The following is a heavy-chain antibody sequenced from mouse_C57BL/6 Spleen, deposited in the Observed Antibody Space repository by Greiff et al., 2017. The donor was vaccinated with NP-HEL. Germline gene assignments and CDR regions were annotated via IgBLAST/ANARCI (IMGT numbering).Heavy chain of an antibody. D-gene: IGHD2-5*01. J-gene: IGHJ2*01. V-gene: IGHV1-15*01. Sequence: QVQLQQSGAELVRPGASVTLSCKASGYTFTDYEMHWVKQTPVHGLEWIGAIDPETGGTAYNQKFKGKAILTADKSSSTAYMELRSLTSEDSAVYYSTRRGYSNYVPFDYWGEGTTLTVSS. CDR3: TRRGYSNYVPFDY. CDR1: GYTFTDYE. CDR2: IDPETGGT.